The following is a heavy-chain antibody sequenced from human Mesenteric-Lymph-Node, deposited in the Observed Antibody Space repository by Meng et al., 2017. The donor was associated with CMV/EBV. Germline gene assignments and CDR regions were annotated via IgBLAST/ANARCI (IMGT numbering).Heavy chain of an antibody. Sequence: GYYWSWIRQPTGEGLEWIGEINQSGSNNYNPSLKRRVTISVDTSKNQFALKLSSVTAADTAVYYCARGLSRRVYYDFWSGRGYFDYWGQGTLVTVSS. CDR1: GYY. J-gene: IGHJ4*02. V-gene: IGHV4-34*01. D-gene: IGHD3-3*01. CDR3: ARGLSRRVYYDFWSGRGYFDY. CDR2: INQSGSN.